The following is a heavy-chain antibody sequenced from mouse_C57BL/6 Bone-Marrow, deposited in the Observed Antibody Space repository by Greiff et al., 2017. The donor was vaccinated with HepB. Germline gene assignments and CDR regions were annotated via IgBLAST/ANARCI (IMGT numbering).Heavy chain of an antibody. CDR2: ILPGSGST. J-gene: IGHJ4*01. CDR3: ARGGMITTSPYYAMDY. CDR1: GYTFTGYW. V-gene: IGHV1-9*01. D-gene: IGHD2-4*01. Sequence: QVQLQQSGAELMKPGASVKLSCKATGYTFTGYWIEWVKQRPGHGLEWIGEILPGSGSTNYNEKFKGKATFTADTSSNTAYMQLSSLTTEDSAIYYCARGGMITTSPYYAMDYWGQGTSVTVSS.